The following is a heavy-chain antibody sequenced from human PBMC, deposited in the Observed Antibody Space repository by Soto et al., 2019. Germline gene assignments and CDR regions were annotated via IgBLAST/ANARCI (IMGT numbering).Heavy chain of an antibody. CDR2: ISYDGSNK. J-gene: IGHJ4*02. CDR3: ARGWLILVVMSDY. CDR1: GFTFSSYA. D-gene: IGHD3-22*01. V-gene: IGHV3-30-3*01. Sequence: QVQLVESGGGVVQPGRSLRLSCAASGFTFSSYAMHWVRQAPGKGLEWVAVISYDGSNKYYADSVKGRFTISRDNSKNTLYLQMNSLGAEDTAVYYFARGWLILVVMSDYWGQGNLGTVSS.